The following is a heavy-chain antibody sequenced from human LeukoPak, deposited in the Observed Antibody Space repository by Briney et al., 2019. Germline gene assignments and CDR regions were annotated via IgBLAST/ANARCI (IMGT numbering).Heavy chain of an antibody. CDR2: IYYSGST. J-gene: IGHJ3*02. D-gene: IGHD5-24*01. V-gene: IGHV4-31*03. CDR3: ARDSGWLQLGPDAFDI. CDR1: GGSISSGGYY. Sequence: SQTLSLTCTVSGGSISSGGYYWSWIRQHPGKGLEWIGYIYYSGSTYYNPSLKSRVTISVDTSKNQFSLKLSSVTAADTAVYYCARDSGWLQLGPDAFDIWGQGTMVTVSS.